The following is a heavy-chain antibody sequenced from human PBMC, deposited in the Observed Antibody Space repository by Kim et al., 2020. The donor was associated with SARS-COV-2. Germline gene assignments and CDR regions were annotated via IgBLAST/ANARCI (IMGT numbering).Heavy chain of an antibody. D-gene: IGHD3-3*01. CDR3: ARVGTGTIFGVANYYYYGMDV. CDR1: GGTFSSYA. J-gene: IGHJ6*02. V-gene: IGHV1-69*13. CDR2: IIPIFGTA. Sequence: SVKVSCKASGGTFSSYAISWVRQAPGQGLEWMGGIIPIFGTANYAQKFQGRVTITADESTSTAYMELSSLRSEDTAVYYCARVGTGTIFGVANYYYYGMDVWGQGTTVTVSS.